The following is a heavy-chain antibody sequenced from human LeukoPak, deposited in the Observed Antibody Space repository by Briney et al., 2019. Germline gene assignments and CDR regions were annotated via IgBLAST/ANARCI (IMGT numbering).Heavy chain of an antibody. D-gene: IGHD1-7*01. CDR2: ISGSGDTT. V-gene: IGHV3-23*01. Sequence: PGGSLRLPCATSGFTFSSYALTWVRQAPGMGLEWVSAISGSGDTTYYADSVKGRFTISRDNSKNTLYLQMNSLRTEDTAVYYCVKAAQNWNYDRGYSDYWGQGTLVPVSS. J-gene: IGHJ4*02. CDR3: VKAAQNWNYDRGYSDY. CDR1: GFTFSSYA.